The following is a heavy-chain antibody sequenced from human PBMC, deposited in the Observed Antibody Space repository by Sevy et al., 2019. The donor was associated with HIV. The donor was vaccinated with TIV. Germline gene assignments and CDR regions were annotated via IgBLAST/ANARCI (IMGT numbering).Heavy chain of an antibody. V-gene: IGHV6-1*01. Sequence: QSQTLSLTCAISGDSVSSNSAAWNWIRQSPSRGLEWLGRTYYRSKWYNDYAVSVKSRITINPDTSKNQFSLQLNSVTPEDTAVYYCARRAPPSSSGYYYGMDVWGQGTTVTVSS. CDR3: ARRAPPSSSGYYYGMDV. CDR2: TYYRSKWYN. J-gene: IGHJ6*02. D-gene: IGHD6-13*01. CDR1: GDSVSSNSAA.